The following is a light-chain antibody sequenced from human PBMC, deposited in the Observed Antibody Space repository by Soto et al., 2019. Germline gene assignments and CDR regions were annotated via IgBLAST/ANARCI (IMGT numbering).Light chain of an antibody. CDR2: GAS. V-gene: IGKV3-20*01. CDR1: QSVSSSY. Sequence: EIVLTQSPGTLSLSPGERATLSCRASQSVSSSYLAWYQQKPGQAPRLLIYGASSRATGIPDRFSGSGSGTDFTLTISRLEPDDFAVYYCQHYGRSPPWTFGQGTQGEIK. J-gene: IGKJ1*01. CDR3: QHYGRSPPWT.